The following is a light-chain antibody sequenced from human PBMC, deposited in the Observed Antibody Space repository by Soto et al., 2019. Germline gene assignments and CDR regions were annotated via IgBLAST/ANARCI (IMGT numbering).Light chain of an antibody. CDR2: DAS. V-gene: IGKV3D-20*01. CDR3: QQTYSTPPT. J-gene: IGKJ1*01. Sequence: DIVLTPSQATLSFSPVERSNLFFVASQSVSSSRLAWYQQKAGLAPRLVIYDASSRAFGIPDRVSGSGSGTDFTLTISRLEPEDFATYYCQQTYSTPPTCGQGTTGDIK. CDR1: QSVSSSR.